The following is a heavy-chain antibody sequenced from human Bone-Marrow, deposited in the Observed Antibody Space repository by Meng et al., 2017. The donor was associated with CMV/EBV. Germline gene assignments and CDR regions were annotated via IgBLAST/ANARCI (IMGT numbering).Heavy chain of an antibody. J-gene: IGHJ6*02. CDR1: GFTFDDYA. CDR2: ISWNSGSI. V-gene: IGHV3-9*01. Sequence: SLKISCAASGFTFDDYAMHWVRQAPGKGLEWVSGISWNSGSIGYADSVKGRFTISRDNAKNSLYLQMNSLRAEDTALYYCAKGLTGYCYYGMDVWGQGTTVTV. CDR3: AKGLTGYCYYGMDV. D-gene: IGHD4/OR15-4a*01.